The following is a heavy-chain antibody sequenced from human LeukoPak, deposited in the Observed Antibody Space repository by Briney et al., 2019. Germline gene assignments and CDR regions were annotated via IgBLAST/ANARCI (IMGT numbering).Heavy chain of an antibody. D-gene: IGHD6-13*01. J-gene: IGHJ4*02. V-gene: IGHV4-59*11. CDR3: AGIAAAGTDY. CDR1: GGSISSHY. CDR2: IYYSGST. Sequence: SETLSLTCTVSGGSISSHYWSWIRQPPGKGLEWIGYIYYSGSTNYNPSLKSRVTISVDTSKNQFSLKLSSVTVADTAVYCCAGIAAAGTDYWGQGTLVTVSS.